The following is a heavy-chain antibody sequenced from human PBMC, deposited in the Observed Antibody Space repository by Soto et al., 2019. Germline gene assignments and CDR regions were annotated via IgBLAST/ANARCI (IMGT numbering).Heavy chain of an antibody. CDR1: GFTFSSAW. CDR2: IKSRSDGGTT. Sequence: EVRLVESGGGLVKPGGSLRLSCAASGFTFSSAWMSWVRQPPGKELEWLGRIKSRSDGGTTNLDPSVKDRFSISRDDSTNTLYLQMNSLRTEDTAFYFCTTASDYYHTGSPDYWGQGTLVTVSS. D-gene: IGHD3-10*01. V-gene: IGHV3-15*01. CDR3: TTASDYYHTGSPDY. J-gene: IGHJ4*02.